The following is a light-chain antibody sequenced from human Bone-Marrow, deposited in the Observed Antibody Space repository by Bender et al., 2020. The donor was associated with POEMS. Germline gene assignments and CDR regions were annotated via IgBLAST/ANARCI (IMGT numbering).Light chain of an antibody. Sequence: QSALTQPASVSGSPGQSITISCTGTSSDVGGYNYVSWYQQHPGKAPKLMIYEVSNRPSGVSNRFSGSKSGNTASLTISGLQAEDEADYSCSSHTRNTTLYVFGTGTRVTVL. J-gene: IGLJ1*01. CDR3: SSHTRNTTLYV. CDR1: SSDVGGYNY. CDR2: EVS. V-gene: IGLV2-14*01.